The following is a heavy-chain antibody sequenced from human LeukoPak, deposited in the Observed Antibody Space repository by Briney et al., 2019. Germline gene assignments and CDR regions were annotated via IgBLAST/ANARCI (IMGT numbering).Heavy chain of an antibody. Sequence: GGSLRLSCAASGFTFSSYWMSWVRQAPGKGLEWVANIKKDGSEKYYVDSVKGRSTISRDNAKTSLYLQMNSLRAEDTAVYYCAKDPQPRGYNYGYFVYFVYWGQGTLVTVSS. D-gene: IGHD5-18*01. J-gene: IGHJ4*02. CDR2: IKKDGSEK. CDR1: GFTFSSYW. V-gene: IGHV3-7*01. CDR3: AKDPQPRGYNYGYFVYFVY.